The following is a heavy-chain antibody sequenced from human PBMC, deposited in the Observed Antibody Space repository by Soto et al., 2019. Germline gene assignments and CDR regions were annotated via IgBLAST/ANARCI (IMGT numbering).Heavy chain of an antibody. CDR3: ARGPGYCTNGACYMLVRYGMDV. Sequence: SETLSLTCAVYGGSFSGYYWSWIRQPPGKGLEWIGEINHSGSTNYNPSLKSRVTISVDTSKNRFSLKLSSVTAADTAVYYCARGPGYCTNGACYMLVRYGMDVWGQGTTVTVSS. V-gene: IGHV4-34*01. CDR1: GGSFSGYY. J-gene: IGHJ6*02. CDR2: INHSGST. D-gene: IGHD2-8*01.